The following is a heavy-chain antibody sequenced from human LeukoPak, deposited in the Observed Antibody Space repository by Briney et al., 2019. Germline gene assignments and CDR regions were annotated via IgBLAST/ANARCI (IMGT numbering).Heavy chain of an antibody. Sequence: ASVKVSCKASGYTFTSYGISWVRQAPGQGLEWMGGIIPIFGTANYAQKFQGRVTITADESTSTAYMELSSLRSEDTAVYYCAREGGGSGDAFDIWGQGTMVTVSS. D-gene: IGHD6-19*01. CDR2: IIPIFGTA. CDR3: AREGGGSGDAFDI. CDR1: GYTFTSYG. V-gene: IGHV1-69*13. J-gene: IGHJ3*02.